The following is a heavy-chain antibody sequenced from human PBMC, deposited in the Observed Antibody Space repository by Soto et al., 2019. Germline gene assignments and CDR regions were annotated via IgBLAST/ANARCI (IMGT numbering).Heavy chain of an antibody. Sequence: ASVKVSCKASGYTFTSYDINWVRQATGQGLEWMGWMNPNSGNTGYAQKFQGRFTVSRDNSKNSLSLQMNSLRAEDTAVYYCARGRSVGGWTFDPWGKGTPVTVSS. V-gene: IGHV1-8*01. CDR2: MNPNSGNT. CDR1: GYTFTSYD. CDR3: ARGRSVGGWTFDP. J-gene: IGHJ5*02. D-gene: IGHD6-19*01.